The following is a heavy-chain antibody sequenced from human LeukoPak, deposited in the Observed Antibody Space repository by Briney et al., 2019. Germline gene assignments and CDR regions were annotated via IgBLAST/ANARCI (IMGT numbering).Heavy chain of an antibody. CDR1: GGSFSGYY. V-gene: IGHV4-34*01. CDR2: INHSGSA. J-gene: IGHJ6*02. Sequence: SETLSLTCAVYGGSFSGYYWSWIRQPPGKGLEWIGEINHSGSANYDPSLKSRVTISVDTSKKQFSLKVSSVTAAATAVYYCARGQQDLEYYGMDVWGQGSTVTVSS. CDR3: ARGQQDLEYYGMDV. D-gene: IGHD6-13*01.